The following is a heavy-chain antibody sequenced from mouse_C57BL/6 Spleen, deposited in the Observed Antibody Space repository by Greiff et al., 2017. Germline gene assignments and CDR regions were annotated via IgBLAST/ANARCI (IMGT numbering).Heavy chain of an antibody. V-gene: IGHV3-6*01. CDR3: TRFWSSLAWFAY. CDR2: RSYDGSN. J-gene: IGHJ3*01. CDR1: GYSITSGYY. Sequence: EVQLQESGPGLVKPSQSLSLTCSVTGYSITSGYYWNWIRQFPGNKQEWMGYRSYDGSNNYNQTLKNRISITRDTSKNQLFLKLNWGTTEDTATYYCTRFWSSLAWFAYWGQGTLVTVSA. D-gene: IGHD6-2*01.